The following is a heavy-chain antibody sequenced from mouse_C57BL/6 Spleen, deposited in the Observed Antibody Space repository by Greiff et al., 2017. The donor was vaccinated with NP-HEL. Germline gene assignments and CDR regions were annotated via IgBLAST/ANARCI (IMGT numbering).Heavy chain of an antibody. V-gene: IGHV1-82*01. Sequence: QVQLQQSGPELVKPGASVKISCKASGYAFSSSWMNWVKQRPGKGLEWIGRIYPGDGDTNYNGKFKGKATLTADKSSSTAYMQLSSLTSEDSAVYFCARGDGSNYASSYFDYWGQGTTLTVSS. J-gene: IGHJ2*01. CDR1: GYAFSSSW. CDR3: ARGDGSNYASSYFDY. D-gene: IGHD1-1*01. CDR2: IYPGDGDT.